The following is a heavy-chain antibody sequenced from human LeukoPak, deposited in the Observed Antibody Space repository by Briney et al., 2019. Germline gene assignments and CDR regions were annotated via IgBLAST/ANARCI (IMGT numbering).Heavy chain of an antibody. V-gene: IGHV3-53*01. Sequence: GGSLRLSCAASGFTVSSNYMSWVRQAPGKGLEWVLVIYSGGSTYYADSVKGRFTISRDNSKSTLYLQMNSLRAEDTAVYYCARGVGVYYYYGMDVWGQGTTVTVSS. J-gene: IGHJ6*02. D-gene: IGHD2-15*01. CDR1: GFTVSSNY. CDR2: IYSGGST. CDR3: ARGVGVYYYYGMDV.